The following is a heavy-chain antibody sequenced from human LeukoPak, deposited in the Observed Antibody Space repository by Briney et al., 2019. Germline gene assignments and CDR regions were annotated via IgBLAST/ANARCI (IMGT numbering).Heavy chain of an antibody. CDR2: ISSSSSYI. CDR3: ARDTDYGDYIFDY. D-gene: IGHD4-17*01. J-gene: IGHJ4*02. Sequence: PGGSLRLSCAASGFTFSSYSMNWVRQAPGKGLEWVSSISSSSSYIYYAASVKGRFTISRDNAKNSLYLQMNSLRAEDTAVYYCARDTDYGDYIFDYWGQGTLVTVSS. CDR1: GFTFSSYS. V-gene: IGHV3-21*01.